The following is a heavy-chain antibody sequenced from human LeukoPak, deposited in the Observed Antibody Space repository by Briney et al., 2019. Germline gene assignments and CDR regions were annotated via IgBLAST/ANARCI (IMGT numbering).Heavy chain of an antibody. CDR3: ASGTSIVGALDY. CDR2: IYTGGTP. CDR1: GFTVSSNY. V-gene: IGHV3-53*01. J-gene: IGHJ4*02. D-gene: IGHD1-26*01. Sequence: GGSLRLSCVASGFTVSSNYMTWVRQAPGKGLEWVSVIYTGGTPYYADSVKGRFTISRDNSKNTLYLQMNSLRAEDTAVYYCASGTSIVGALDYWGQGTLVTVSS.